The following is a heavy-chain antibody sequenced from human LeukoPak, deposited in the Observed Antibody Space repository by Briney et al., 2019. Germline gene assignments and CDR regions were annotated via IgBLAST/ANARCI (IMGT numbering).Heavy chain of an antibody. CDR1: GGSISSYY. V-gene: IGHV4-59*01. CDR2: IYYSGST. Sequence: SETLSLTCTVSGGSISSYYWSWIRQPPGKGLEWIGYIYYSGSTNYNPSLKSRVTISVDTSKNQFSLKLSSVTAADTAVYYCARATSSSWPHYYYYGMDVWGRGTTVTVSS. CDR3: ARATSSSWPHYYYYGMDV. J-gene: IGHJ6*02. D-gene: IGHD6-13*01.